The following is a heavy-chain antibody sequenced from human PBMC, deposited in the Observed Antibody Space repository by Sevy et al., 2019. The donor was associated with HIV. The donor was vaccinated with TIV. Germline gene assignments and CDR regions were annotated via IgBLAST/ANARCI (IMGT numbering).Heavy chain of an antibody. V-gene: IGHV3-48*02. Sequence: GGSLRLSCAASGFTFSSYSMNWVRQAPGKGLEWVSYISSSSSTIYYADSVKGRFTISRDNAKNSLCLQMNSLRDDDTAVYYCARRSITMVRGVISYGMDVWGQGTTVTVS. J-gene: IGHJ6*02. CDR3: ARRSITMVRGVISYGMDV. CDR1: GFTFSSYS. CDR2: ISSSSSTI. D-gene: IGHD3-10*01.